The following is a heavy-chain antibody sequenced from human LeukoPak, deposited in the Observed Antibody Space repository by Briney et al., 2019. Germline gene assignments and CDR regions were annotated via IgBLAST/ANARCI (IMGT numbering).Heavy chain of an antibody. V-gene: IGHV1-2*06. J-gene: IGHJ4*02. CDR3: AREFRIAAAGAPVGY. Sequence: ASVKVSCKASGYTFTGYYMHWVRQAPGQGLEWMGRINPNSGGTNYAQKFQGRVTMTRDTSISTAYTELSRLRSDDTAVYYCAREFRIAAAGAPVGYWGQGTLVTVSS. D-gene: IGHD6-13*01. CDR1: GYTFTGYY. CDR2: INPNSGGT.